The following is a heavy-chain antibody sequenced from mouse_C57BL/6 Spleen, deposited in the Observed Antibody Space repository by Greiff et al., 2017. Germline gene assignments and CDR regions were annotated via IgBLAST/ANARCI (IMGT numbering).Heavy chain of an antibody. Sequence: DVHLVESGGGLVKPGGSLKLSCAASGFTFSDYGMHWVRQAPEKGLEWVAYISSGSSTIYSADTVKGRFTISRDNAKTTLFLQMTSLRSEDKAMYYCSRHEDDYYAMDYWGQGTSVTVSS. CDR2: ISSGSSTI. CDR1: GFTFSDYG. V-gene: IGHV5-17*01. CDR3: SRHEDDYYAMDY. J-gene: IGHJ4*01.